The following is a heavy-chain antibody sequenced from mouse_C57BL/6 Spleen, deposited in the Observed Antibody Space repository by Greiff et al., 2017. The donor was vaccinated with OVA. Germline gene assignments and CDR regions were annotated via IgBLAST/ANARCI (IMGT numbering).Heavy chain of an antibody. CDR1: GYTFTSYW. V-gene: IGHV1-55*01. Sequence: QVQLQQPGAELVKPGASVKMSCKASGYTFTSYWITWVKQRPGQGLEWIGDIYPGSGSTNYNEKFKSKATLTVDTSSSTAYMQLSSLTSEDSAVYYCARYYGSSYGAMDYWGQGTSVTFSS. CDR3: ARYYGSSYGAMDY. J-gene: IGHJ4*01. D-gene: IGHD1-1*01. CDR2: IYPGSGST.